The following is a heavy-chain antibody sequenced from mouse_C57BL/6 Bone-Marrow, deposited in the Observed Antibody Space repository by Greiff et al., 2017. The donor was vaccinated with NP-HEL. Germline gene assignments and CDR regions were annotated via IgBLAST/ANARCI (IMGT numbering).Heavy chain of an antibody. CDR3: ARYTRLNYEYGGFAY. CDR1: GYSITSDY. D-gene: IGHD2-4*01. V-gene: IGHV3-8*01. CDR2: ISYSGST. J-gene: IGHJ3*01. Sequence: DVQLQESGPGLAKPSQTLSLTCSVPGYSITSDYWNWIRKFPGHKLEYMGYISYSGSTYSNPSLKRRISITRDTSKNQYYLKLNSVTTEDTATYYCARYTRLNYEYGGFAYWGQGTLVTVSA.